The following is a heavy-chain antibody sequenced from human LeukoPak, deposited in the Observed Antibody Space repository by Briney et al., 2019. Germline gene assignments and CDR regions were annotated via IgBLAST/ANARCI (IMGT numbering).Heavy chain of an antibody. J-gene: IGHJ4*02. V-gene: IGHV4-59*12. CDR3: ARNWGDGYINFDY. CDR2: IYYSGST. Sequence: KPSETLSLTCTVSGGSISSYYWSWIRQPPGKGLEWIAYIYYSGSTDYNPSLKSRVTISLDTSKNQFSLKLSSVTAADTAVYYCARNWGDGYINFDYWGQGTLVTVSS. CDR1: GGSISSYY. D-gene: IGHD5-24*01.